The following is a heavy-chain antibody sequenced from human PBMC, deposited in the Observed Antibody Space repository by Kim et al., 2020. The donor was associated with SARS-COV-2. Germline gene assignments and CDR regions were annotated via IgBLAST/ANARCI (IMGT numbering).Heavy chain of an antibody. CDR2: ISSSGSTI. V-gene: IGHV3-11*01. J-gene: IGHJ6*02. Sequence: GGSLRLSCAASGFTFSDYYMSWIRQAPGKGLEWVSYISSSGSTIYYADSVKGRFTISRDNAKNSLYLQMNSLRAEDTAVYYCARCPAPGPLLSWYYGMDVWGQGTTVTVSS. CDR1: GFTFSDYY. CDR3: ARCPAPGPLLSWYYGMDV.